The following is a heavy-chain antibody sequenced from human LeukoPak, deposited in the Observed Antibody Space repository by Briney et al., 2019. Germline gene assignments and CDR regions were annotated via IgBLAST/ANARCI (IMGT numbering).Heavy chain of an antibody. Sequence: PSETLSLTCTVSGAAISRNSCFWGWIREPPGMGLEWIGSGRYSGTTYYNPSLKSRVTISIDTSKNQFSLRLSSVTAADTAVYYCARHEEEDGYNAKTPDYWGQGALVTVSS. CDR2: GRYSGTT. J-gene: IGHJ4*02. CDR3: ARHEEEDGYNAKTPDY. D-gene: IGHD5-24*01. CDR1: GAAISRNSCF. V-gene: IGHV4-39*01.